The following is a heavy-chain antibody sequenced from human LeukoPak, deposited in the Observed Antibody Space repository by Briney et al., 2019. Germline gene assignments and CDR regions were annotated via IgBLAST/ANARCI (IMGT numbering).Heavy chain of an antibody. CDR1: GFTFSSYA. CDR3: VREGYSYADYYCDYMDV. J-gene: IGHJ6*03. CDR2: ISYHGSNK. Sequence: TGGSLRLSCAASGFTFSSYALHWVRQAPGKGLEWVAFISYHGSNKYYADSVKGRFTISRDNSKNTVNLQLNSLRAEDTAVYYCVREGYSYADYYCDYMDVWGKGTTVNVSS. V-gene: IGHV3-30*01. D-gene: IGHD5-18*01.